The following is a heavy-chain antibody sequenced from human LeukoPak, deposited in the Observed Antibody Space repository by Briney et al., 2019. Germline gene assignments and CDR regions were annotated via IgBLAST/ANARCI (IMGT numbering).Heavy chain of an antibody. D-gene: IGHD2-2*01. J-gene: IGHJ3*02. CDR2: IYSGGST. V-gene: IGHV3-66*02. CDR3: ARETAYCSSTSCYHSGAFDI. Sequence: GGSLRLSCAASGFTFSSYSMNWVRQAPGKGLEWVSVIYSGGSTYYADSVKGRFTISRDNSKNTLYLQMNSLRAEDTAVYYCARETAYCSSTSCYHSGAFDIWGQGTMVTVSS. CDR1: GFTFSSYS.